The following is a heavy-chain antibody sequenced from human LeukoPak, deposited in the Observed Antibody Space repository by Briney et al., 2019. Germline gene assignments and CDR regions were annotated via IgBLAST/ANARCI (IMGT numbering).Heavy chain of an antibody. J-gene: IGHJ3*02. V-gene: IGHV1-18*01. CDR3: ARGRAAAGTSHAFDI. Sequence: ISAYNGNTNYAQKLQGRVTMTTDTSTSTAYMELRSLRSDDTAVYYCARGRAAAGTSHAFDIWGQGTMVTVSS. D-gene: IGHD6-13*01. CDR2: ISAYNGNT.